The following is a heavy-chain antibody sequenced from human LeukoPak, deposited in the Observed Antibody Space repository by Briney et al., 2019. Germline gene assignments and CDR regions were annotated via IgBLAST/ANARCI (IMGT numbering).Heavy chain of an antibody. CDR1: GFTFSSYS. CDR2: ISSSSSYI. CDR3: ARLVGATISLYWFDP. D-gene: IGHD1-26*01. Sequence: GGSLRLSCAASGFTFSSYSMNWVRQAPGKGLEWVSSISSSSSYIYYADSVKGRFTISRDNAKNSLYLQMNSLRAEDTAVYYCARLVGATISLYWFDPWGQGTLVTVSS. J-gene: IGHJ5*02. V-gene: IGHV3-21*01.